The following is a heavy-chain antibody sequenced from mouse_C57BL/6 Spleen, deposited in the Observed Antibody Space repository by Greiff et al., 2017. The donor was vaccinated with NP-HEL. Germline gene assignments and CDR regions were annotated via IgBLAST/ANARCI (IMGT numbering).Heavy chain of an antibody. CDR3: ARWWDGTVVATEYFDV. D-gene: IGHD1-1*01. CDR2: IYPGDGDT. J-gene: IGHJ1*03. V-gene: IGHV1-80*01. CDR1: GYAFSSYR. Sequence: VQLVESGAELVKPGASVKISCKASGYAFSSYRMNWVKQRPGQGLEWIGQIYPGDGDTNYNGKFKGKATLTADKSSSTAYMQLSSLTSEDSAVYFCARWWDGTVVATEYFDVWGTGTTVTVSS.